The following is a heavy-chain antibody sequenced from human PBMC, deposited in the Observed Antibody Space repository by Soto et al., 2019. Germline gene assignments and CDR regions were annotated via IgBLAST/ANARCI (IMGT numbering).Heavy chain of an antibody. CDR3: ARARNRIAVAGTFDY. CDR1: GGSFSGSY. Sequence: SETLSLTCAVYGGSFSGSYWSWIRQPPGKGLEWIGEINHSGSTNSNPSLKSRVTVSVDTSKNQFSLKLSSVTAADTAVYYCARARNRIAVAGTFDYWGQGTPATVSS. J-gene: IGHJ4*02. D-gene: IGHD6-19*01. CDR2: INHSGST. V-gene: IGHV4-34*01.